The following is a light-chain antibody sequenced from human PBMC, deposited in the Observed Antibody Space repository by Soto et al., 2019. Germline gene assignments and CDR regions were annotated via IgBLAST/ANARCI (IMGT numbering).Light chain of an antibody. J-gene: IGKJ1*01. CDR2: DAS. CDR1: QSVTNTH. CDR3: HQYGTSPQT. V-gene: IGKV3-20*01. Sequence: EIVLTQSPGTLSLSPGESATLSCRASQSVTNTHLAWYQQRPGQAPRLLIYDASRRDTAIPDRFSGSGSGADFTLTISGLEPADFAVYFCHQYGTSPQTFGQGTKVEIK.